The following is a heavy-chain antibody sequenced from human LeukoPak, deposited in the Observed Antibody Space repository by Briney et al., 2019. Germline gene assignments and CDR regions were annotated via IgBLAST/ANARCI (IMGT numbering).Heavy chain of an antibody. J-gene: IGHJ5*02. CDR2: LYYSGRT. CDR3: ARLTDNYDYVWGSPFWYCFDP. D-gene: IGHD3-16*01. Sequence: SETLSLTCSVSGDSISRSDSYWDWIRQPPGKGLEWIGTLYYSGRTYYSPSLKSRVTMSVDTSKNQFSLNLRIVTAADTAVYYCARLTDNYDYVWGSPFWYCFDPWGQGTLVTVSS. CDR1: GDSISRSDSY. V-gene: IGHV4-39*01.